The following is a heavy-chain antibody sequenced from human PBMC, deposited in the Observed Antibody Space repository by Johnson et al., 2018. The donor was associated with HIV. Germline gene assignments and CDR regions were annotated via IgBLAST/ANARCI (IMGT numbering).Heavy chain of an antibody. Sequence: VQLVESGGGVVQPGRSLRLSCAASGFTFSSYAMHWVRQAPGKGLQWVAVIWYDGSSTYFADSVKGRFTISRDNSKNTLYLQMNSLRADDTAIYYCAKDTIAGVKGDSLIWGQGTMVTVSS. D-gene: IGHD3-9*01. CDR2: IWYDGSST. J-gene: IGHJ3*02. V-gene: IGHV3-33*06. CDR1: GFTFSSYA. CDR3: AKDTIAGVKGDSLI.